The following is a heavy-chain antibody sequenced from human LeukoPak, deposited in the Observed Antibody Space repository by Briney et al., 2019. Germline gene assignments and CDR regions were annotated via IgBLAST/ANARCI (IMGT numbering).Heavy chain of an antibody. J-gene: IGHJ4*02. D-gene: IGHD6-19*01. Sequence: ASVKVACKTSGYTFTSYGISWVRQAPGQGREWMGWISGYNANTNYAQKLQGRVTMPTATSTSPVYMELRSLGSDDTAVYYCARPRVAGSFDYWGQGTLVTVSS. CDR2: ISGYNANT. V-gene: IGHV1-18*01. CDR3: ARPRVAGSFDY. CDR1: GYTFTSYG.